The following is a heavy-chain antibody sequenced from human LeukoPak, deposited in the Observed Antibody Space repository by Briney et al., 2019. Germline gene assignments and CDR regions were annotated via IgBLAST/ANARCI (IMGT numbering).Heavy chain of an antibody. Sequence: GGSLRLSCAASGFTFTHFWMSWVRQAPGKGLEWVANIKQDGSEKYYVDSVEGRFTISRDNAKNSASLQMNSLRGEDTAVYYCVRALGSSSADYWGQGTLVTVSS. CDR1: GFTFTHFW. V-gene: IGHV3-7*01. CDR2: IKQDGSEK. CDR3: VRALGSSSADY. J-gene: IGHJ4*02. D-gene: IGHD6-6*01.